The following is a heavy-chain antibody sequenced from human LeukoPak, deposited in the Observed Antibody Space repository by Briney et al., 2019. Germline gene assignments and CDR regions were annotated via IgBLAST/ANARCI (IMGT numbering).Heavy chain of an antibody. J-gene: IGHJ4*02. CDR1: GGSFSGYY. D-gene: IGHD3-22*01. Sequence: SETLSLTCAVYGGSFSGYYWSWIRQPPGKGLEWIGEINHSGSTNYNPSLKSRVTISVDTSKNQFSLKLSSVTAADTAVYYCARGLYYYDSSGYYYFFDYWGQGTWSPSPQ. CDR2: INHSGST. V-gene: IGHV4-34*01. CDR3: ARGLYYYDSSGYYYFFDY.